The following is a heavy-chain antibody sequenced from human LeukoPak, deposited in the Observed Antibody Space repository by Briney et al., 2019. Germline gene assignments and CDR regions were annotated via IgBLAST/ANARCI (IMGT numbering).Heavy chain of an antibody. CDR1: GFTVSCNY. CDR3: ARDRSSGWYDFDY. CDR2: IYSGGST. D-gene: IGHD6-19*01. Sequence: GGSLRLSCAASGFTVSCNYMSWVRQAPGKGLEWVSVIYSGGSTYYADSVKGRFTISRDNSKNTLYLQMNSLRAEDTAVYYCARDRSSGWYDFDYWGQGTLVTVSS. J-gene: IGHJ4*02. V-gene: IGHV3-66*02.